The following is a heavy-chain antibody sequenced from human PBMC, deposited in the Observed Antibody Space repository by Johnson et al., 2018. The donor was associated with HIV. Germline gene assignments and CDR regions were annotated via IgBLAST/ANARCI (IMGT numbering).Heavy chain of an antibody. Sequence: EKLVESGGGVVQPGGSLRLSCAASGFSFNSYWMSWVRQAPGKGLEWVSVIYSGGSTIYYADSVKGRFTISRDNARNSLFLQMNSLRAEDTAVYYCARIPGSGWEHDAFDIWGQGTLVTVSS. CDR2: IYSGGSTI. CDR1: GFSFNSYW. V-gene: IGHV3-48*04. J-gene: IGHJ3*02. D-gene: IGHD6-19*01. CDR3: ARIPGSGWEHDAFDI.